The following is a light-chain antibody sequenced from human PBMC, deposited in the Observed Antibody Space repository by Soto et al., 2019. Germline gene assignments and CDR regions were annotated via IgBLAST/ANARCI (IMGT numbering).Light chain of an antibody. V-gene: IGKV3-15*01. CDR3: QQYSVLPLVT. J-gene: IGKJ4*01. Sequence: EIVMTLSPATLSVSPGERATLSCRASQSVGTYLAWYQQKPGQPPRLLIFGASTRATGIPARFSGSGSGSEFTLTISSLQSEDFAVYSCQQYSVLPLVTIGGGTKVEIK. CDR2: GAS. CDR1: QSVGTY.